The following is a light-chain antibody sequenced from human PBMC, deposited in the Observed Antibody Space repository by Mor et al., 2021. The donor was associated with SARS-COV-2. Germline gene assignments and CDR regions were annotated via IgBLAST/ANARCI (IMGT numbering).Light chain of an antibody. V-gene: IGLV3-1*01. CDR3: AAWDDSLSGVV. CDR2: QDS. Sequence: QQKPGQSPVLVIYQDSQRPSAIPERFSGSNSGNTATLTISGTQAVDETAYYCAAWDDSLSGVVFGGGTKLTVL. J-gene: IGLJ2*01.